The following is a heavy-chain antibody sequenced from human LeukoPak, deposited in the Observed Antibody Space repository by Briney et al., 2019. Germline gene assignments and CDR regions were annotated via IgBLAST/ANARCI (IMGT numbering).Heavy chain of an antibody. Sequence: QPGGSLRLSCAASGFTFSSYWMSWVRRAPGKGLEWVANIKQDGSEKYYVDSVKGRFTISRDNAKNSLYLQMNSLRAEDTAVYYCARGPSALGRTSGWFDPWGQGTLVTVSS. CDR3: ARGPSALGRTSGWFDP. CDR2: IKQDGSEK. D-gene: IGHD2-2*01. V-gene: IGHV3-7*01. CDR1: GFTFSSYW. J-gene: IGHJ5*02.